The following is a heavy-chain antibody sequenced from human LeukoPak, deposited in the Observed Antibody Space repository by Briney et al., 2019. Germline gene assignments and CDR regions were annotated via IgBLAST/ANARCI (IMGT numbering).Heavy chain of an antibody. V-gene: IGHV4-59*01. CDR3: ARDRGIAAAGVFDY. CDR1: GGSISSYY. CDR2: IYYSGST. D-gene: IGHD6-13*01. J-gene: IGHJ4*02. Sequence: SETLSLTCTVSGGSISSYYWSWIRQPPGKGLEWIGYIYYSGSTNYNPSLKSRVTISGDTSKNQFSLKLSSVTAADTAVYYCARDRGIAAAGVFDYWGQGTLVTVSS.